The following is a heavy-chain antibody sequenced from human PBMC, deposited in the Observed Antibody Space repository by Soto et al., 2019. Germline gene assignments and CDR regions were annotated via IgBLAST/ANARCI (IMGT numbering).Heavy chain of an antibody. J-gene: IGHJ4*02. CDR2: IYYSGST. D-gene: IGHD3-9*01. CDR3: ARKGAVLRYFDWLHDWAFDY. V-gene: IGHV4-59*01. CDR1: GGSISSYY. Sequence: QVQLQESGPGLVKPSETLSLTCTVSGGSISSYYWSWIRQPPGKGLEWIGYIYYSGSTNYNPSLKSRVTISVDTSKNQFSLKLSSVTAADTAVYYCARKGAVLRYFDWLHDWAFDYWGQGTLVTVSS.